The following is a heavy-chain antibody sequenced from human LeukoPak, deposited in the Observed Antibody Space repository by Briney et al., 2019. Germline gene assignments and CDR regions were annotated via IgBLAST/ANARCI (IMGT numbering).Heavy chain of an antibody. CDR1: GGSISSYY. CDR3: AKDMGYNWNRGIDY. J-gene: IGHJ4*02. Sequence: SETLSLTCTVSGGSISSYYWSWIRQPPGKGLEWIGYIYYSGSTNYNPSLKSRVTISVDTSKNRFSLKLSSVTAADTALYYCAKDMGYNWNRGIDYWGQGTLVTVSS. CDR2: IYYSGST. D-gene: IGHD1/OR15-1a*01. V-gene: IGHV4-59*01.